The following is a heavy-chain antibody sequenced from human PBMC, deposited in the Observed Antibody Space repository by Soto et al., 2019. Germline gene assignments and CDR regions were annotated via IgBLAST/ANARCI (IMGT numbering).Heavy chain of an antibody. Sequence: SETLSLTCTVSGGSISSSSYYWGWIRQPPGKGLEWIGSIYYSGSTYYNPSLKSRVTISVDTSKNRFSLKLSSVTAADTAVYYCALLYYDILTGYYNMGIDYWGQGTLVTVSS. CDR3: ALLYYDILTGYYNMGIDY. J-gene: IGHJ4*02. CDR1: GGSISSSSYY. CDR2: IYYSGST. V-gene: IGHV4-39*01. D-gene: IGHD3-9*01.